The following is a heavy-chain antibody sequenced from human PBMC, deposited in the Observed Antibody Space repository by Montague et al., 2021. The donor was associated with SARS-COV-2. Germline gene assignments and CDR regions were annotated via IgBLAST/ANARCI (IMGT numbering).Heavy chain of an antibody. V-gene: IGHV4-59*01. CDR2: ISYRGST. J-gene: IGHJ6*02. CDR3: ASFRRTQLLFGTLYYGMDV. D-gene: IGHD2-2*01. Sequence: SETLSLTCTVSGGSISSYYWSWILHPPGRRLQWIVYISYRGSTNYNPPPNSRVTITVDTSKNHFTLRLSSVTAADTAVYYCASFRRTQLLFGTLYYGMDVWGQGTTVTVSS. CDR1: GGSISSYY.